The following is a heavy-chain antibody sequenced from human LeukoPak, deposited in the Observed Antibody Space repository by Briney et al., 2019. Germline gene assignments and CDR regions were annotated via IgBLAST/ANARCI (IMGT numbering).Heavy chain of an antibody. CDR2: INPNSGDT. Sequence: ASVKVSCTASGYTFTDSFLHWVRQAPGQGPEWMGRINPNSGDTHYAQKFQDRVTMTRDTSISTAYMELSSLKSDDAAVYYCARDAVPGRAEYYFDHWGQGTLVTVSS. CDR3: ARDAVPGRAEYYFDH. J-gene: IGHJ4*02. D-gene: IGHD6-19*01. V-gene: IGHV1-2*06. CDR1: GYTFTDSF.